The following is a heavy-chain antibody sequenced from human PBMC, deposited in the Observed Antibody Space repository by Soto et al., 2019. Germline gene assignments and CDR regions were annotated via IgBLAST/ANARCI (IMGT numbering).Heavy chain of an antibody. V-gene: IGHV1-69*06. CDR2: IIPIFGTA. J-gene: IGHJ6*02. CDR3: AIHYDFWSGYPQYYYYYGMDV. CDR1: GGTFSSYA. D-gene: IGHD3-3*01. Sequence: SVKVSCKASGGTFSSYAISWVRQAPGQGLEWMGGIIPIFGTANYAQKFQGRVTITADKCTSTAYMELSSLRSEDTAVYYCAIHYDFWSGYPQYYYYYGMDVWGQGTTVTVSS.